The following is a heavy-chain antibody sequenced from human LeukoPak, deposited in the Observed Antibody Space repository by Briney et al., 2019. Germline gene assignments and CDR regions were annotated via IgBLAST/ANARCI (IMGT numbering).Heavy chain of an antibody. V-gene: IGHV4-30-4*01. D-gene: IGHD3-10*01. J-gene: IGHJ5*02. CDR3: ARYYYSSGHDWFDP. Sequence: SETLSLTCTVSGGSVSIGNYYWSWIRQPPGKGLEWIGYIFYSGSTYYNPSLKSRVMISVDTSKNQFSLNVNSVTAADTAVYYCARYYYSSGHDWFDPWGQGTLVTVSS. CDR2: IFYSGST. CDR1: GGSVSIGNYY.